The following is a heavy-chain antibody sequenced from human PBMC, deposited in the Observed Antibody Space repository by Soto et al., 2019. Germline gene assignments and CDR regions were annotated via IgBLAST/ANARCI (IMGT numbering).Heavy chain of an antibody. V-gene: IGHV4-4*02. CDR2: IYHSGST. D-gene: IGHD5-18*01. CDR1: GGSISSSNW. CDR3: ARAWPSVDSYGSGVMDV. Sequence: QVQLQESGPGLVKPSGTLSVTCAVSGGSISSSNWWNWVRPPPGKGPDWIGEIYHSGSTNYNPSPRSRVTISLDKSKNQFSLRVKSVTAADTAEYYCARAWPSVDSYGSGVMDVWGQGTTVTVSS. J-gene: IGHJ6*02.